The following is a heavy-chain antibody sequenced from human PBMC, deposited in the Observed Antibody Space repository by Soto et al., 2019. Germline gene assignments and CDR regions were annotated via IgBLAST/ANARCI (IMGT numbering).Heavy chain of an antibody. V-gene: IGHV4-59*01. CDR1: GGSITSSY. CDR3: ARGEAAFCYYGLDV. Sequence: HVQLQESGPRLVKPSATRSLTCTVSGGSITSSYWSWIRRPPGKGLEWIAYIYDTGISGYTPSTSYKPSLKRSVTMSLDTSTGQFSLKLTSVTASATAVYYCARGEAAFCYYGLDVWGQGITVTVSS. J-gene: IGHJ6*02. CDR2: IYDTGISGYTPST.